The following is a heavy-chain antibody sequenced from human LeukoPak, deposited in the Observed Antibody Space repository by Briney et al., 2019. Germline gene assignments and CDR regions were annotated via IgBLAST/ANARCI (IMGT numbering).Heavy chain of an antibody. CDR2: IYYSGST. CDR1: GGSISSGGYY. V-gene: IGHV4-31*03. Sequence: ASETLSLTCTVSGGSISSGGYYWSWIRQHPGKGLEWIGYIYYSGSTYYNPSLKSRVTISVDTSKNQFSLKLSSVTAADTAVYYCARIRINSSGWYFRLYYFDYWGQGTLVTVSS. D-gene: IGHD6-19*01. CDR3: ARIRINSSGWYFRLYYFDY. J-gene: IGHJ4*02.